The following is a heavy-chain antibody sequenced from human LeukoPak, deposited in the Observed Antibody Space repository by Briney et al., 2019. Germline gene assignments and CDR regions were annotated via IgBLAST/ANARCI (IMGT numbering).Heavy chain of an antibody. CDR1: GYTFTGYY. J-gene: IGHJ4*02. CDR3: ARDAIDYGGNDY. Sequence: ASVKVSCKASGYTFTGYYMHWVRQAPGQGLEWMGWINPNSGGTNYAQKFQGRVTMTRDTSISTAYMELSRLRSDDTAVYYCARDAIDYGGNDYWGQGTLVTVSS. D-gene: IGHD4-23*01. CDR2: INPNSGGT. V-gene: IGHV1-2*02.